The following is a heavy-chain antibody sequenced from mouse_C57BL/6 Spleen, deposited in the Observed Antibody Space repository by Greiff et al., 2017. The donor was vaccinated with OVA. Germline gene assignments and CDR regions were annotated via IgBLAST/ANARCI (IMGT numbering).Heavy chain of an antibody. D-gene: IGHD1-1*01. Sequence: QVQLQQPGAELVKPGASVKLSCKASGYTFTSYWMHWVKQRPGRGLEWLGRIDPNSGGTKYNEKFKSKATLTVDKPSSTAYMQLSSLTSEDSAVYYCARDYYYGSSYWYFDVGGTGTTVTVSS. CDR2: IDPNSGGT. J-gene: IGHJ1*03. V-gene: IGHV1-72*01. CDR1: GYTFTSYW. CDR3: ARDYYYGSSYWYFDV.